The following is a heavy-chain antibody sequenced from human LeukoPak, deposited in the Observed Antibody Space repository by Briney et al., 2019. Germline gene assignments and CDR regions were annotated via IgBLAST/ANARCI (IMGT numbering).Heavy chain of an antibody. D-gene: IGHD3-10*01. CDR1: GYTFTSYY. V-gene: IGHV1-46*01. Sequence: ASVKVSCKASGYTFTSYYMHWVRQAPGQGLEWMGIINPSGGSTSYAQKFQGRVTMTRDTSTSTVYMELSSLRSEDTAVYYCARGRYGSGSYQYNYYYGMDVWGQGTTVTVSS. J-gene: IGHJ6*02. CDR3: ARGRYGSGSYQYNYYYGMDV. CDR2: INPSGGST.